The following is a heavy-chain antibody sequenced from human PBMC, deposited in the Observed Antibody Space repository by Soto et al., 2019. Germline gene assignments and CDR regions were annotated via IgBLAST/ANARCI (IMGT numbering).Heavy chain of an antibody. J-gene: IGHJ4*02. CDR2: INHSGNT. Sequence: SETLSLTCAVYGGSFSGYYWTWIRQPPGTGLEWIGEINHSGNTYYNPSLKSRVTISVDTSKNQFSLKLTSVTAADTAVYYCERDKITGLFDYWGQGTLVTVSS. CDR3: ERDKITGLFDY. V-gene: IGHV4-34*01. D-gene: IGHD2-8*02. CDR1: GGSFSGYY.